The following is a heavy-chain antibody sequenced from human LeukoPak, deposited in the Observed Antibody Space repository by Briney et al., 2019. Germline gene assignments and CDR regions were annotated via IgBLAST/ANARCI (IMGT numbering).Heavy chain of an antibody. V-gene: IGHV1-2*02. D-gene: IGHD1-20*01. J-gene: IGHJ6*02. CDR2: INPNSGGT. CDR1: GYTFTGYY. Sequence: ASVKVSCKASGYTFTGYYMHWVRQAPGQGLEWMGWINPNSGGTNYAQKFQGRVTMTRDTSISTAYMELSRLRSDDTAVYYCARELTGHYYYYGMDVWGQGTLVAVSS. CDR3: ARELTGHYYYYGMDV.